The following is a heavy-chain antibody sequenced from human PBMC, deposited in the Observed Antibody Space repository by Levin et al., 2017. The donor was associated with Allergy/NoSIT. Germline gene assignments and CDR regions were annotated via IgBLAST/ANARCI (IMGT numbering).Heavy chain of an antibody. Sequence: PGGSLRLSCAASGFTFSGYTMSWVRQAPGKGLQWLSYIGLSTNTKYYADSVKGRFTISRDNAQNSLFLQMNSLGDEDTAVYYCARGLQYSNLWAYFDYWGQGTLVTVSS. CDR2: IGLSTNTK. CDR1: GFTFSGYT. J-gene: IGHJ4*02. CDR3: ARGLQYSNLWAYFDY. D-gene: IGHD6-6*01. V-gene: IGHV3-48*02.